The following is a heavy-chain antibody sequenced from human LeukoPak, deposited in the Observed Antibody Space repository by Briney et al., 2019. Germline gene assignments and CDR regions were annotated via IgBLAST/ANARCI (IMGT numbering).Heavy chain of an antibody. CDR1: GYTFTSYD. CDR2: MNPNSGNT. J-gene: IGHJ6*02. Sequence: RASVKVSCKASGYTFTSYDINWVRQATGQGLEWMGWMNPNSGNTGYAQKFQGRVTMTRNTSISTAYMELSSLRSEDTAVYYCARGKYGSGSYYFPYYYGMDVWGQGTTVTVSS. CDR3: ARGKYGSGSYYFPYYYGMDV. V-gene: IGHV1-8*01. D-gene: IGHD3-10*01.